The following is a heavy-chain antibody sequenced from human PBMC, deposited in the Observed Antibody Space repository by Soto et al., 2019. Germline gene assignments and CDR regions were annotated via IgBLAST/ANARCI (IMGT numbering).Heavy chain of an antibody. CDR2: IYPGDSDT. CDR3: AASIFYYGMDV. V-gene: IGHV5-51*01. J-gene: IGHJ6*02. CDR1: GYTFTNYW. Sequence: ISCKGSGYTFTNYWIGWVRQMPGKGLEWMGIIYPGDSDTKYNPSFQGQVTISADKSITTTYLQWSSLKASDTAIYYCAASIFYYGMDVWGQGTTVTVSS.